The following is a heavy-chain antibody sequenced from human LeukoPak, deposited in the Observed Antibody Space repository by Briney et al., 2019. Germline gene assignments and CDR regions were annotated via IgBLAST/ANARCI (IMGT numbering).Heavy chain of an antibody. D-gene: IGHD3-16*01. J-gene: IGHJ4*02. V-gene: IGHV3-33*01. CDR1: EFTFSSYG. CDR2: ISYDGTNK. Sequence: PGGSLRLSCAASEFTFSSYGMHWVRQVPGKGLEWVAVISYDGTNKYYADSVKGRFTISRDNSKNTLYLRMNNLRAEDTAVYYCARGLGEFFFDSWGQGTLVIVSS. CDR3: ARGLGEFFFDS.